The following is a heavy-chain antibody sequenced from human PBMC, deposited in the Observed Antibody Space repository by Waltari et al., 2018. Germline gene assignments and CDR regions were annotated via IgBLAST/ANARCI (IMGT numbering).Heavy chain of an antibody. J-gene: IGHJ4*02. CDR2: IKQDGSEK. V-gene: IGHV3-7*01. Sequence: GFTFSSYWMSWVRQAPGKGLEWVANIKQDGSEKYYVDSVKGRFTISRDNAKNSLYLQMNSLRAEDTAVYYCARDLFMDFDWLSLNDYWGQGTLVTVSS. CDR1: GFTFSSYW. D-gene: IGHD3-9*01. CDR3: ARDLFMDFDWLSLNDY.